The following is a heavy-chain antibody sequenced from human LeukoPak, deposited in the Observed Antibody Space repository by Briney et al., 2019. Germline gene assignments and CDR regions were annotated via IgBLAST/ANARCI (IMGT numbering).Heavy chain of an antibody. J-gene: IGHJ5*02. V-gene: IGHV1-2*02. Sequence: ASLKVSCKASGYTFTDYYVHWVRQAPGQGLEWMGWINANNGDTNYAQKFQGRVTMTRDTSISTAYMDLTRLRSDDTAVYYCARVSPIYQLFFWFDPWGQGTLVTVSS. CDR2: INANNGDT. CDR3: ARVSPIYQLFFWFDP. CDR1: GYTFTDYY. D-gene: IGHD2-2*01.